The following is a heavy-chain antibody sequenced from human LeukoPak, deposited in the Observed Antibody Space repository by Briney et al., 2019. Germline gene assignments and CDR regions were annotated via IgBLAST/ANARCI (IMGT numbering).Heavy chain of an antibody. J-gene: IGHJ3*02. CDR3: ATDSQWLRFAAFDI. D-gene: IGHD5-12*01. Sequence: VASVKVSCKVSGYTLTELSMHWVRQAPGKGLEWMGGFDPEDGETIYAQKFKGRVTMTEDTSTDTAYMELSSLRSEDTAVYYCATDSQWLRFAAFDIWGQGTMVTVSS. CDR2: FDPEDGET. CDR1: GYTLTELS. V-gene: IGHV1-24*01.